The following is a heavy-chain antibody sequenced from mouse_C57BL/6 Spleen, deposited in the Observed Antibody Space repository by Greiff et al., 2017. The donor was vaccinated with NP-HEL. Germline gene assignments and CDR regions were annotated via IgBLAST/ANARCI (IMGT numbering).Heavy chain of an antibody. V-gene: IGHV1-4*01. J-gene: IGHJ2*01. CDR1: GYTFTSYT. CDR2: INPSSGYT. CDR3: ARTAVVARFDY. D-gene: IGHD1-1*01. Sequence: QVQLQQSGAELARPGASVKMSCKASGYTFTSYTMHWVKQRPGQGLEWIGYINPSSGYTKYNQKFKDKATLTADKSSSTAYMQLSSLTSEDSAVYYCARTAVVARFDYWGQGTTLTVSS.